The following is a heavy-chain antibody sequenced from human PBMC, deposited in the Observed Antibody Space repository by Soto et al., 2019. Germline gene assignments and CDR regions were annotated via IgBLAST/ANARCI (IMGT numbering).Heavy chain of an antibody. CDR3: ARGYYYGSGSYYLDYYYYGMDV. V-gene: IGHV4-4*07. Sequence: PSETLSLTCTVSGGSMSSYYWSWIRQPAGKGLEWIGRIYTSGSTNYNPSLKSRVTMSVDTSNNQFSLKLSSVTAADTAVYYCARGYYYGSGSYYLDYYYYGMDVWGQGTTVTVSS. D-gene: IGHD3-10*01. J-gene: IGHJ6*02. CDR2: IYTSGST. CDR1: GGSMSSYY.